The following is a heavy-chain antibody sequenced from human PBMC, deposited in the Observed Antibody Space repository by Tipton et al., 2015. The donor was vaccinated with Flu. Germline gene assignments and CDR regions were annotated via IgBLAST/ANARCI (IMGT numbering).Heavy chain of an antibody. CDR2: IYYSGST. CDR3: ARHSIAARPDYYYGMDV. D-gene: IGHD6-6*01. Sequence: TLSLTCTVSGGSISSYYWSWIRQPPGEGLEWIGYIYYSGSTNYNPSLKSRVTISVDTSKNQFSLKLSSVTAADTAVYYCARHSIAARPDYYYGMDVWGQGTTVTVSS. J-gene: IGHJ6*02. V-gene: IGHV4-59*08. CDR1: GGSISSYY.